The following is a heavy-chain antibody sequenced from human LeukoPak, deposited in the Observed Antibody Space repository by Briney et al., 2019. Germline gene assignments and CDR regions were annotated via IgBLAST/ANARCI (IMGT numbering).Heavy chain of an antibody. Sequence: GGSLRLSCAASGFTFSSYAMHWVRQAPGKGLEWVAVISYDGSNKYYADSVKGRFTISRDNSKNTLYLQMNSLRAEDTAVYYCTRVLYSSGWYGDHYWGQGTLVTVSS. CDR3: TRVLYSSGWYGDHY. V-gene: IGHV3-30-3*01. D-gene: IGHD6-19*01. CDR2: ISYDGSNK. CDR1: GFTFSSYA. J-gene: IGHJ4*02.